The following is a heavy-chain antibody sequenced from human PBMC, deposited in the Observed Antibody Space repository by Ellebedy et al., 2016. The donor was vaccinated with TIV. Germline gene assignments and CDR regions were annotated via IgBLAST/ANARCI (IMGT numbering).Heavy chain of an antibody. D-gene: IGHD4-17*01. J-gene: IGHJ4*02. Sequence: PGGSLRLSCAASGFTFSSYAMHWVRQAPGKGLEWVAVISYDGSKKYYAHSVKGRFTISRDNSKNTLYLQMNSLRAEDTAVYYCARVESRLLFYGDYRKLDYWGQGTLVTVSS. CDR3: ARVESRLLFYGDYRKLDY. V-gene: IGHV3-30-3*01. CDR2: ISYDGSKK. CDR1: GFTFSSYA.